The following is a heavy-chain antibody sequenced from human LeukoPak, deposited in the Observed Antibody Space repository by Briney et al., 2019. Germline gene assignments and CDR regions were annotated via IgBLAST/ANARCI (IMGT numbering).Heavy chain of an antibody. Sequence: PGGSLRLSCAASGFTFDDYAMHWVRQAPGKGLKWVSGISWNSGSIGYADSVKGRFTISRDNAKNSLYLQMNGLRAEDTALYYCAKASMSPYCSGGSCYSVGAFDIWGQGTMVTVSS. CDR2: ISWNSGSI. J-gene: IGHJ3*02. CDR1: GFTFDDYA. V-gene: IGHV3-9*01. CDR3: AKASMSPYCSGGSCYSVGAFDI. D-gene: IGHD2-15*01.